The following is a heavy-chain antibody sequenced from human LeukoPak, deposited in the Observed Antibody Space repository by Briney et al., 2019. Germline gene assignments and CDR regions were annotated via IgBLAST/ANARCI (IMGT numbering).Heavy chain of an antibody. CDR1: GFTVSSNY. V-gene: IGHV3-53*01. Sequence: PGGSLRLSCAASGFTVSSNYMSWVRQAPGKGLEWVSVIYSGGSTYYADSVKGRFTISRDNSKNTLYLQMNSLRAEDTAVYSCAREITTNGGRYFDYWGQGTLVTVSS. CDR2: IYSGGST. D-gene: IGHD7-27*01. CDR3: AREITTNGGRYFDY. J-gene: IGHJ4*02.